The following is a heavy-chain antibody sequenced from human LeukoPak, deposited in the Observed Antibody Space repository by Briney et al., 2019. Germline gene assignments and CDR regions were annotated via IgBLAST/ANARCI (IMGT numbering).Heavy chain of an antibody. CDR2: INPNSGGT. D-gene: IGHD1-1*01. CDR3: ARSTGTTSSFDY. V-gene: IGHV1-2*02. Sequence: ASVKLSFKASAYTFTGYYMHWVRQAPGQGHELMGLINPNSGGTNYAQKFQRRVKMTRDTSISTAYMELSRLRSDDTAVYYCARSTGTTSSFDYWGQGTLVSVSS. J-gene: IGHJ4*02. CDR1: AYTFTGYY.